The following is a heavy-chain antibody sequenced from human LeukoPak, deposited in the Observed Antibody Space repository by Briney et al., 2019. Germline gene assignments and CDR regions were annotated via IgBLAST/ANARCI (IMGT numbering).Heavy chain of an antibody. CDR1: GGSISSGSYY. CDR3: AREGRYCSSTSCYWGTGLYNWFDP. V-gene: IGHV4-61*02. Sequence: PSETLSLTCTVSGGSISSGSYYWSWIRQPAGKGLEWIGRIYTSGSTNYNPSLKSRVTISVATSKNQFSLKLSSVTAADTAVYHCAREGRYCSSTSCYWGTGLYNWFDPWGQGTLVTVSS. J-gene: IGHJ5*02. CDR2: IYTSGST. D-gene: IGHD2-2*01.